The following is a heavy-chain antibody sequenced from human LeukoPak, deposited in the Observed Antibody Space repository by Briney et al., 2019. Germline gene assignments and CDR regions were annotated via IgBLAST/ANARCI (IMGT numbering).Heavy chain of an antibody. CDR2: IIPILGIA. Sequence: SVKVSCKASGGTFSSYAISWVRQAPGQGLEWMGRIIPILGIANYAQKFQGRVTITADKSTSTAYMELSSLRSEDTAVYYCARTGSSVYFDYWGQGTLVTVSS. J-gene: IGHJ4*02. V-gene: IGHV1-69*04. D-gene: IGHD6-6*01. CDR1: GGTFSSYA. CDR3: ARTGSSVYFDY.